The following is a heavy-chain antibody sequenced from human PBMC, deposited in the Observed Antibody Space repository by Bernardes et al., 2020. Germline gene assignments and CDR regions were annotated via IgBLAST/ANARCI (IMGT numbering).Heavy chain of an antibody. CDR2: TYYRSKWYN. J-gene: IGHJ4*02. CDR1: GDSLSSNSAA. D-gene: IGHD2-21*01. Sequence: QIPSLTLAIPGDSLSSNSAAWNWIRQSPSRGLEWRGRTYYRSKWYNDYAVAVKSRITINPDTTKNHFSLQLNSVTPEDTAVYYCASSGTYCGGDCYLYYFASWGPEALVTVSS. V-gene: IGHV6-1*01. CDR3: ASSGTYCGGDCYLYYFAS.